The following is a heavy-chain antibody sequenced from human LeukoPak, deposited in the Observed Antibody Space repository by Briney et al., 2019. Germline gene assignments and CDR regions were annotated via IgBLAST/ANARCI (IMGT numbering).Heavy chain of an antibody. CDR3: ARQKGVGSTSVPPDY. D-gene: IGHD1-26*01. J-gene: IGHJ4*02. CDR2: IYPGDSDT. V-gene: IGHV5-51*01. Sequence: GESLKISCKGSGYSFTSYWIAWVRQMPGKGLEWMGIIYPGDSDTRYSPSFQGQVTISADKSISTAYLQWSSLKALDTAMYYCARQKGVGSTSVPPDYWGQGTLVTVSS. CDR1: GYSFTSYW.